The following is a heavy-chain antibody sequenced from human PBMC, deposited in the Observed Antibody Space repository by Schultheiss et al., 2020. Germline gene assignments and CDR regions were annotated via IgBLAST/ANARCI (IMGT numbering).Heavy chain of an antibody. J-gene: IGHJ4*02. CDR2: IYYSGST. V-gene: IGHV4-61*08. CDR3: ARANDFWSGNFDY. Sequence: SETLSLTCTVSGGSISSGGYYWSWIRQHPGKGLEWIGYIYYSGSTNYNPSLKSRVTISVDTSKNQFSLKLSSVTAADTAVYYCARANDFWSGNFDYWGQGTLVTVSS. CDR1: GGSISSGGYY. D-gene: IGHD3-3*01.